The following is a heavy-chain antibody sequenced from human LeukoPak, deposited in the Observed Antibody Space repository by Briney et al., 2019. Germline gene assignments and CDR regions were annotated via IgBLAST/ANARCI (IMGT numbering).Heavy chain of an antibody. Sequence: GASVKVSCKASGYTFTGYCMYWVRQAPGQGLESMGWINPSSGVTNYAQKFQGRVTMTRDTSISTVYMELRRLTSDDTAVYYCARVPPRQQMGYYFEYWGQGTLVTVSS. J-gene: IGHJ4*02. CDR3: ARVPPRQQMGYYFEY. V-gene: IGHV1-2*02. D-gene: IGHD6-13*01. CDR1: GYTFTGYC. CDR2: INPSSGVT.